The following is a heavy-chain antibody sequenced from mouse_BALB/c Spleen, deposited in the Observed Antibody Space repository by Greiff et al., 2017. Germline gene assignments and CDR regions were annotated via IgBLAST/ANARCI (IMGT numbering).Heavy chain of an antibody. J-gene: IGHJ2*01. Sequence: EVQLQQSGTVLARPGASVKMSCKASGYSFTSYWMHWVKQRPGQGLEWIGAIYPGNSDTSYNQKFKGKAKLTAVTSASTAYMELSSLTNEDSAVYYCTRRGDGNYYFDYWGQGTTLTVSS. D-gene: IGHD2-1*01. V-gene: IGHV1-5*01. CDR3: TRRGDGNYYFDY. CDR2: IYPGNSDT. CDR1: GYSFTSYW.